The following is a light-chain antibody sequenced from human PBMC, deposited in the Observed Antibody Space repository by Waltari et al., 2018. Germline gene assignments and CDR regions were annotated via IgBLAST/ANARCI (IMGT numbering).Light chain of an antibody. CDR2: AVS. CDR1: QDIGNS. J-gene: IGKJ5*01. V-gene: IGKV1-17*03. CDR3: LQHYTYPPT. Sequence: DIQMTQSPSAMSASVGDRVAITCRAGQDIGNSLAWFQQKPGTVPKRLIYAVSSLESGVPSRFSGSDSGTEFTLTINRLQPEDLATYFCLQHYTYPPTFGQGTRLEI.